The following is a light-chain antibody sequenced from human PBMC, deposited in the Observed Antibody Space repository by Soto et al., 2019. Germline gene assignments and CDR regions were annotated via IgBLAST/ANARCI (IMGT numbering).Light chain of an antibody. J-gene: IGKJ1*01. Sequence: EFVLTQSPGTLSLSPGERATLSCRASQTVRNNYLAWYQQKPGQAPRLLIYDASNRATGIPARFSGSGSGTDFTLTISRLEPEDFAVYYCQQYGRTPWTFGQGTKVDIK. CDR1: QTVRNNY. V-gene: IGKV3-20*01. CDR3: QQYGRTPWT. CDR2: DAS.